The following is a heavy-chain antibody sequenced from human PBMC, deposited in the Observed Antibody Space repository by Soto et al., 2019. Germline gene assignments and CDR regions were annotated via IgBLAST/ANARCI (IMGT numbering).Heavy chain of an antibody. CDR1: GFSVSNTF. CDR3: ARALVTTPPRTFDY. D-gene: IGHD2-21*02. CDR2: IHSGGNT. Sequence: EVQLVESGGGLVQPGGSMRLSCAVSGFSVSNTFMNWVRQATGKGLEWVSVIHSGGNTFYGDSVKGRFTISRDNSKNTVYRQMSSLRGEDTAVYFCARALVTTPPRTFDYWGQGTLVTVSS. V-gene: IGHV3-66*01. J-gene: IGHJ4*02.